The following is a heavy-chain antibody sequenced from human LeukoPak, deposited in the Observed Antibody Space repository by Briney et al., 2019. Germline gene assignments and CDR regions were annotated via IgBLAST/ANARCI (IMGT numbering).Heavy chain of an antibody. D-gene: IGHD3-10*01. CDR3: ARRGGYGSGSYYSYYYYYMDV. J-gene: IGHJ6*03. CDR1: GGSISSSSYY. CDR2: IYYSGST. V-gene: IGHV4-39*07. Sequence: SETLSLTCTVSGGSISSSSYYWGWLRQPPGKGLEWIGSIYYSGSTYYNPSLKSRVTISVDTSKNQFSLKLSSVTAADTAVYYCARRGGYGSGSYYSYYYYYMDVWGKGTTVTVSS.